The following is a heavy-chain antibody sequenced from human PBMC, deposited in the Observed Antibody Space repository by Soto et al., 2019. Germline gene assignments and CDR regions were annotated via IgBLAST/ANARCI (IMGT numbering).Heavy chain of an antibody. CDR1: GFSFSDYF. CDR3: ARDNSQNYGTPAASSXFHP. CDR2: INPSGDSR. J-gene: IGHJ5*02. V-gene: IGHV1-46*01. D-gene: IGHD2-15*01. Sequence: ASVKVSCKASGFSFSDYFMHWLRQAPGQGIEWMGIINPSGDSRNYAQKFQGRVTITRDTSTSTVYMDLSSLRYEDTAVYYCARDNSQNYGTPAASSXFHPWGQGTPVTVSS.